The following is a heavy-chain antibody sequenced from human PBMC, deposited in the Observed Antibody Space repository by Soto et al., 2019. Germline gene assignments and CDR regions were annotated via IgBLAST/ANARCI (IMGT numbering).Heavy chain of an antibody. D-gene: IGHD2-2*01. V-gene: IGHV1-3*01. J-gene: IGHJ4*02. CDR3: ARVFRAPGVPAAILSKPTPFDY. Sequence: ASVKVSCKASEYTFTSYAMHWVRQAPGQRLEWMGWINAGNGNTKYSQKFQGRVTITRDTSASTAYMELSSLRSEDTAVYYCARVFRAPGVPAAILSKPTPFDYWGQGTLVTVSS. CDR2: INAGNGNT. CDR1: EYTFTSYA.